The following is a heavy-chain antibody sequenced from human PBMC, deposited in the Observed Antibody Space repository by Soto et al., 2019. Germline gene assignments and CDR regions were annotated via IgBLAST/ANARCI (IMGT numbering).Heavy chain of an antibody. CDR2: IWYDGSNK. J-gene: IGHJ4*02. CDR1: GFTFSSYG. D-gene: IGHD3-22*01. CDR3: ARDPYYYDSSGYFYY. Sequence: GGSLRLSCAASGFTFSSYGMHWVRQAPGKGLEWVAVIWYDGSNKYYADSVKGRFTISRDNSKNTLYLQMNSLRAEDTAVYYCARDPYYYDSSGYFYYWGQGTLVTVSS. V-gene: IGHV3-33*01.